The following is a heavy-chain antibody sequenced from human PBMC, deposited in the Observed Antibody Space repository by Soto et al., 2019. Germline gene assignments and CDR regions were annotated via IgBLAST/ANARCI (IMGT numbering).Heavy chain of an antibody. CDR2: IYYSGST. Sequence: QVQLQESGPGLVKPSETLSLTCTVSGGSIRSYYWSWIRQPPGKGLEWIGYIYYSGSTNYNPSLKXRVTISVDTSKNQFSLKLSSVTAADTAVYYCARRYGSAFDYWGQGTLVTVSS. D-gene: IGHD1-26*01. V-gene: IGHV4-59*08. CDR3: ARRYGSAFDY. CDR1: GGSIRSYY. J-gene: IGHJ4*02.